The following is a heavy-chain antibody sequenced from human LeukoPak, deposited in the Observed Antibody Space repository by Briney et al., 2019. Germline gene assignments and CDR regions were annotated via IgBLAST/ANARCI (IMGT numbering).Heavy chain of an antibody. D-gene: IGHD4-17*01. Sequence: PGGSLRLSCAASGFTFSSYAMSWVRQAPGKGLEWVSSISASGGGTYYADSMKGRFTISRDNSKNTLYLQMNSLRAEDTAIYCCAKNLESYGDSATDYWGQGTLVTVSS. CDR2: ISASGGGT. CDR1: GFTFSSYA. CDR3: AKNLESYGDSATDY. V-gene: IGHV3-23*01. J-gene: IGHJ4*02.